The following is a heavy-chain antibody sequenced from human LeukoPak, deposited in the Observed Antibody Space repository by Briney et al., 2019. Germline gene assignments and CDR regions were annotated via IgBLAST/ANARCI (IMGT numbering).Heavy chain of an antibody. V-gene: IGHV4-34*01. CDR2: INHSGGT. D-gene: IGHD5-18*01. CDR3: ARAKDSYGKVFDC. Sequence: SETLSLTCVVYGGSFSDYYWSWIRQPPGKGLEWIGEINHSGGTSYNPSLKSRVTMSVGTSKNQFSVKLTSVTAADTAVYYCARAKDSYGKVFDCWGQGTLVTVSS. CDR1: GGSFSDYY. J-gene: IGHJ5*01.